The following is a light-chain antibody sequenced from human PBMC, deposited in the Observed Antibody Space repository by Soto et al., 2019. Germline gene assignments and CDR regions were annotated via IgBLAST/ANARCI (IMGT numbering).Light chain of an antibody. CDR2: GAS. CDR1: QSVSSNY. J-gene: IGKJ1*01. CDR3: QQYGSSPVT. V-gene: IGKV3-20*01. Sequence: EIVLTQSPGTLSLSPGERATLSCRASQSVSSNYLAWYQQKPGQAPRLLVYGASSRATGIPDRFSGSGSGTDFTLTISRLEPEEFGVYYCQQYGSSPVTFGQGTKVDIK.